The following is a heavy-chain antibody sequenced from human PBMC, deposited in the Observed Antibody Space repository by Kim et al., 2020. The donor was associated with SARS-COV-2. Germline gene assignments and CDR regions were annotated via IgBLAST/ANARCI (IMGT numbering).Heavy chain of an antibody. J-gene: IGHJ4*02. CDR1: GDSISDYY. D-gene: IGHD3-22*01. V-gene: IGHV4-59*01. CDR3: ATKRAERSGFIES. CDR2: IHHNGKT. Sequence: SETLSLTCTSSGDSISDYYLSWIRQPPGKGLEWIGYIHHNGKTNHNPSLKSRVTISLDTSNSQFSLKLNSVIAADTAVYYCATKRAERSGFIESWGQVT.